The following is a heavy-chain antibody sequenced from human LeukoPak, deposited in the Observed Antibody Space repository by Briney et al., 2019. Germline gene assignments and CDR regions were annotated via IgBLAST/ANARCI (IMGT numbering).Heavy chain of an antibody. CDR1: GGSISSGGYY. Sequence: SETLSLTCTVSGGSISSGGYYWSWIRQHPGKGLEWIGYIYYSGSTYYNPSLKSRVTIPVDTSKNQFSLKLSSVTAADTAVYYCARDDGDYAFDYWGQGTLVTVSS. CDR3: ARDDGDYAFDY. V-gene: IGHV4-31*03. CDR2: IYYSGST. D-gene: IGHD4-17*01. J-gene: IGHJ4*02.